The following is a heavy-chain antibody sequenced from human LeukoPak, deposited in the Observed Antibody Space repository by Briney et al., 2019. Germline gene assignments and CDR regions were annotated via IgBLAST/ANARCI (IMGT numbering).Heavy chain of an antibody. J-gene: IGHJ4*02. V-gene: IGHV4-39*01. CDR1: GGSISSSSAY. CDR3: VSPRGFSYGYFDY. CDR2: IYYSKNT. D-gene: IGHD5-18*01. Sequence: RASETLSLTCTVSGGSISSSSAYWGWIRQPPGKGLEWFGSIYYSKNTYYNPSLKSRVIISADTSKNQFSLTLGSVSATDTAVYYCVSPRGFSYGYFDYWGQGTLVTVSS.